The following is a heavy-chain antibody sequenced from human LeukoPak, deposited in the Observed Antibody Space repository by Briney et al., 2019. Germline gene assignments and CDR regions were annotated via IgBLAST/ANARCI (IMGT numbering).Heavy chain of an antibody. CDR2: ISTYNGNT. Sequence: ASVKVSCKASGYPFDNFGLTWVRQAPGQGLEWMGWISTYNGNTNYAQKLQGRVTMTTDTSTRTAYMDLRSLRSDDTAVNYCAIRTGTYPYYFDYWGQGTLVTVSS. CDR1: GYPFDNFG. D-gene: IGHD1-26*01. J-gene: IGHJ4*02. CDR3: AIRTGTYPYYFDY. V-gene: IGHV1-18*01.